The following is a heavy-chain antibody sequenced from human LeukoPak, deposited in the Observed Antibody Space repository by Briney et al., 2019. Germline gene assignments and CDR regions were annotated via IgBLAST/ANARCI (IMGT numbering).Heavy chain of an antibody. CDR1: GGSFSGYY. CDR3: ARTRKQWLDYYFDY. J-gene: IGHJ4*02. D-gene: IGHD6-19*01. Sequence: SETLSLTCAVYGGSFSGYYWSWIRQPPGKGLEWIGEINHSGSTNYNPSLKSRVTISVDTSKNQFSLKLSSVTAADTAVYYCARTRKQWLDYYFDYWGQGTLVTVSS. CDR2: INHSGST. V-gene: IGHV4-34*01.